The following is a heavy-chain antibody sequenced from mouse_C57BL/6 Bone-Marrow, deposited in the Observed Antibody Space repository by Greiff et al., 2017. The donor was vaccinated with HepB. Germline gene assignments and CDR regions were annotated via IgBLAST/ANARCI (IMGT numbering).Heavy chain of an antibody. CDR2: ISNGGGST. CDR1: GFTFSDYY. Sequence: EVKLMESGGGLVQPGGSLKLSCAASGFTFSDYYMYWVRQTPEKRLEWVAYISNGGGSTYYPDTVKGRFTISRDNAKNTLYLQMSRLKSEDTAMYYCARHGPYDYDGAWFAYWGQGTLVTVSA. D-gene: IGHD2-4*01. CDR3: ARHGPYDYDGAWFAY. J-gene: IGHJ3*01. V-gene: IGHV5-12*01.